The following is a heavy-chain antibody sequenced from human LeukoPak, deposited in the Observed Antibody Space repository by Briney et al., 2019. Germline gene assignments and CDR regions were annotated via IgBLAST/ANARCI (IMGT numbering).Heavy chain of an antibody. CDR3: ARDNSDILTGPDAFDI. Sequence: PGGSLRLSCAASGFTFDDYAMHWVRQAPGKGLEWVSGISWNSGSIGYADSVKGRFTISRDNAKNSLYLQMSSLRAEDTAVYYCARDNSDILTGPDAFDIWGQGTMVTVSS. CDR1: GFTFDDYA. V-gene: IGHV3-9*01. J-gene: IGHJ3*02. CDR2: ISWNSGSI. D-gene: IGHD3-9*01.